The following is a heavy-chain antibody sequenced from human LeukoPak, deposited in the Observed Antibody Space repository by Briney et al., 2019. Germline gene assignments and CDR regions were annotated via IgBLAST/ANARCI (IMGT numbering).Heavy chain of an antibody. Sequence: GGSLRLSCAASGFTFSSYAMSWVRQAPGKGLEWVSAISGSGGSTYYADSVKGRLTISRDNSKNTLYLQMNSLRAEDTAVYYCANQGKAARPTYYYYMDVWGKGTTVTVSS. J-gene: IGHJ6*03. CDR2: ISGSGGST. V-gene: IGHV3-23*01. CDR3: ANQGKAARPTYYYYMDV. CDR1: GFTFSSYA. D-gene: IGHD6-6*01.